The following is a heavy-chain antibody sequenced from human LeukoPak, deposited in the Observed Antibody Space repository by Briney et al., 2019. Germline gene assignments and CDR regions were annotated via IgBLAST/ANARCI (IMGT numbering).Heavy chain of an antibody. CDR2: IYTSGST. V-gene: IGHV4-4*07. D-gene: IGHD6-19*01. J-gene: IGHJ3*02. CDR1: GGYISSYY. CDR3: ARETGQWLVLGAFDI. Sequence: SETLSLTCTVSGGYISSYYWSWIRQPAGKGLEWIGRIYTSGSTNYNPSLKSRVTISVDTSKNQFSLKLSSVTDADTAVYYCARETGQWLVLGAFDIWGQGTMVTVSS.